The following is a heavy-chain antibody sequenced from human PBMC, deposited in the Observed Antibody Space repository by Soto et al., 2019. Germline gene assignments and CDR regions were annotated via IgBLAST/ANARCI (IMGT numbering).Heavy chain of an antibody. CDR1: GGSISSGGYS. CDR2: IYHSGST. J-gene: IGHJ4*02. V-gene: IGHV4-30-2*02. D-gene: IGHD3-22*01. CDR3: ARFYDSSGYRFDY. Sequence: SETLSLTCAVSGGSISSGGYSWSWIRQPPGKGLEWIGYIYHSGSTYYNPSLKSRVTISVDRSENQFSLKLSSVTAAGTAVYYCARFYDSSGYRFDYWGQGTLVTVSS.